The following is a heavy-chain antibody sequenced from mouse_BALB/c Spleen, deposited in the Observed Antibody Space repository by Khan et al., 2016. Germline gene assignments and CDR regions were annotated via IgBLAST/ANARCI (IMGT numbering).Heavy chain of an antibody. CDR2: ISYSGST. V-gene: IGHV3-8*02. J-gene: IGHJ3*01. Sequence: EVQLQESGPSLVKPSQTLSLTCSVTGDSITSGYWNWIRKFPGNKLEYVGYISYSGSTYYNPSLKSRISITRDTSKSHYYLQLNPVTTEDTATYYCASYDGYSFAYWGQGTLVTVSA. D-gene: IGHD2-3*01. CDR3: ASYDGYSFAY. CDR1: GDSITSGY.